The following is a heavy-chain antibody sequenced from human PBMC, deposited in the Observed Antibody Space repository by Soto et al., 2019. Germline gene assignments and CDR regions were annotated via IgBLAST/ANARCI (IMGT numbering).Heavy chain of an antibody. V-gene: IGHV4-59*08. D-gene: IGHD1-1*01. Sequence: SETLSLTCTVSGGSISSYYWSWIRQPPGKGLEWIGYIYYSGSTNYNPSLKSRVTISVDTSKNQFSLKLSSVTAADTAVYYCARWGELEPLLGYNWFDPWGQGTLVTVSS. CDR2: IYYSGST. J-gene: IGHJ5*02. CDR1: GGSISSYY. CDR3: ARWGELEPLLGYNWFDP.